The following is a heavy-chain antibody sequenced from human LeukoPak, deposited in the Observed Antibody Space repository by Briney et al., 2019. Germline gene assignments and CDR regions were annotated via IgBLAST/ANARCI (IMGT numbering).Heavy chain of an antibody. CDR2: ISYDGSNK. J-gene: IGHJ5*02. CDR1: GFTFSSYA. CDR3: ASEEDSDP. Sequence: QPGGSLRLSCAASGFTFSSYAMHWVRQAPGKGLEWVAVISYDGSNKYYADSVKGRFTISRDNSKNTLYLQMNSLRAEDTAVYYCASEEDSDPWGQGTLVTVSS. D-gene: IGHD3/OR15-3a*01. V-gene: IGHV3-30-3*01.